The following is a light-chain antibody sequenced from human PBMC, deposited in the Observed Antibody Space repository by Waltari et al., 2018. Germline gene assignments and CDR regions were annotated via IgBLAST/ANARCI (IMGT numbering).Light chain of an antibody. CDR3: CSYAASVHWL. CDR2: DFD. CDR1: IRDAGGDNY. V-gene: IGLV2-11*01. Sequence: QSALTQPRPVSGSPGQSVPISCPGPIRDAGGDNYVPWYQQHPGRAPQLIIYDFDKRPSGVPDRFFGSKSGNTASLTISGLQADDESDFYCCSYAASVHWLFGGGTKVTVL. J-gene: IGLJ3*02.